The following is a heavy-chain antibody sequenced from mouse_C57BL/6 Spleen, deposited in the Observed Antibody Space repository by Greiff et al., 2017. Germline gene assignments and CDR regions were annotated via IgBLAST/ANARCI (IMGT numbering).Heavy chain of an antibody. J-gene: IGHJ4*01. V-gene: IGHV1-39*01. Sequence: EVQLQRSGPELVKPGASVKISCKASGYSFTDYNMNWVKQSNGKSLEWIGVINSNYGTTSYNQKFKGKATLTVDQSSSTAYMQLNSLTSEDSAVYYCAGGYDGDYYAMDYWGQGTSVTVSS. CDR1: GYSFTDYN. D-gene: IGHD2-2*01. CDR2: INSNYGTT. CDR3: AGGYDGDYYAMDY.